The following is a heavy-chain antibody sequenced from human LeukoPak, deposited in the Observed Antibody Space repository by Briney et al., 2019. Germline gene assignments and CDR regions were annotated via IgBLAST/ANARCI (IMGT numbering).Heavy chain of an antibody. D-gene: IGHD1-26*01. CDR3: VRGSPVWEN. J-gene: IGHJ4*02. CDR1: GITVSRNY. CDR2: IYSGGGT. V-gene: IGHV3-66*01. Sequence: GGSLRLSCAASGITVSRNYMSWVRQAPGKGLEWVSVIYSGGGTYYADSVKGRFTISRDNSNNTLYLQMNSLRADDTAVYYCVRGSPVWENWGQGTLVTVSS.